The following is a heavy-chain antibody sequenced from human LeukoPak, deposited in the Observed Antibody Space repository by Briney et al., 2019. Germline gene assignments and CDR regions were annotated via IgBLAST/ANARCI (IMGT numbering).Heavy chain of an antibody. V-gene: IGHV3-30*02. CDR1: GFTFSSYG. CDR3: AKDLGYYYGSGSYSIDY. J-gene: IGHJ4*02. CDR2: TRYDGTNK. D-gene: IGHD3-10*01. Sequence: PGGSLRLSCAASGFTFSSYGMHWVRQAPGKGLEWVAFTRYDGTNKYYADSVKGRFTISRDNSKNTLYLQMNGLRDEDTAVYYCAKDLGYYYGSGSYSIDYWGQGTLVTVSS.